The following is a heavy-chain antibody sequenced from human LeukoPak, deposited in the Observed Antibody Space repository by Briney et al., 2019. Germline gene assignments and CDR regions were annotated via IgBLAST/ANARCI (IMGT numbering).Heavy chain of an antibody. J-gene: IGHJ3*02. Sequence: GASVKVSRKASGYIFTSYGISWVRQAPGQGLEWMGWISACNGNTNYAQRLQGRVTMTTDTSTRTAYMELRSLRPDDTAVYYCARVLTGDASNIWGQGTMVTVSS. CDR2: ISACNGNT. D-gene: IGHD3-10*01. CDR1: GYIFTSYG. V-gene: IGHV1-18*01. CDR3: ARVLTGDASNI.